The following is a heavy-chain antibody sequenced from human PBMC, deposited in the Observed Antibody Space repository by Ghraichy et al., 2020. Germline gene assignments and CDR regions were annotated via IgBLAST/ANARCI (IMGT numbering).Heavy chain of an antibody. V-gene: IGHV3-33*05. J-gene: IGHJ4*02. CDR2: LSSDGSNE. D-gene: IGHD6-13*01. CDR3: AKGITTAGYYFDY. CDR1: GFTFSSYG. Sequence: GGSLRLSCAASGFTFSSYGMHWVRQAPGKGLEWVGILSSDGSNERYADSVKGRFTISRDNSKSTLHLQMNNLREEDTAIYYCAKGITTAGYYFDYWGQGNLVTVSS.